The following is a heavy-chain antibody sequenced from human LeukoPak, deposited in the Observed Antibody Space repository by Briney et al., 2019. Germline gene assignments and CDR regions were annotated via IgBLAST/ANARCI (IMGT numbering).Heavy chain of an antibody. D-gene: IGHD3-22*01. V-gene: IGHV4-34*01. Sequence: SETLSLTCAVYGGSFSGYYWSWIRQPPGKGLEWIGSIYYSGSTYYNPSLKSRVTISVDTSKNQFSLKLSSVTAADTAMYYCARRANYYDSSGYYYYYYYMDVWGKGTTVAISS. CDR2: IYYSGST. CDR1: GGSFSGYY. CDR3: ARRANYYDSSGYYYYYYYMDV. J-gene: IGHJ6*03.